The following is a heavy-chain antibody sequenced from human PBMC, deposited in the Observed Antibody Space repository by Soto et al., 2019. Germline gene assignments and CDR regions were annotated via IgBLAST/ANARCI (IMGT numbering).Heavy chain of an antibody. CDR2: IKQDGSEK. CDR1: GFTFSSYW. V-gene: IGHV3-7*03. Sequence: GGSLRLSCAASGFTFSSYWMSWVRQAPGKGLEWVANIKQDGSEKYYVDSVKGRFTISRDNAKNSLYLQMNSLRAEDTAVYYCARGTYYDILTGHYTLFDYWGQGTLVTV. J-gene: IGHJ4*02. CDR3: ARGTYYDILTGHYTLFDY. D-gene: IGHD3-9*01.